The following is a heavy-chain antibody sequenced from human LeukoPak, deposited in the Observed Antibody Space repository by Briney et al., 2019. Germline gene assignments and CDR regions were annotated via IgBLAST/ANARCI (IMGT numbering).Heavy chain of an antibody. V-gene: IGHV4-38-2*02. CDR2: IYHSGST. CDR1: GYSISSGYY. Sequence: SETLSLTCTVSGYSISSGYYWGWIRQPPGKGLEWIGSIYHSGSTYYNPSLKSRVTISVDTSKNQFSLKLSSVTAADTAVYYCARSGLRLGELSFDYWGQGTLVTVSS. D-gene: IGHD3-16*02. CDR3: ARSGLRLGELSFDY. J-gene: IGHJ4*02.